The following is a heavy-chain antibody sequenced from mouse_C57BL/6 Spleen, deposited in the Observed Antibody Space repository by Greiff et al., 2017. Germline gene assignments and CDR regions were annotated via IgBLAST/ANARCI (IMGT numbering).Heavy chain of an antibody. J-gene: IGHJ1*03. V-gene: IGHV14-3*01. CDR1: GFNFKNTY. Sequence: EVQLQQSVAELVRPGASVKLSCTASGFNFKNTYMHWVKQRPEQGLEWIGRIDPANGNTKYAPKFQGKATITADTSSNTAYLQLSSLTSADTAIYDCARSRTTVRETWYFDVWGTGTTVTVSS. CDR2: IDPANGNT. CDR3: ARSRTTVRETWYFDV. D-gene: IGHD1-1*01.